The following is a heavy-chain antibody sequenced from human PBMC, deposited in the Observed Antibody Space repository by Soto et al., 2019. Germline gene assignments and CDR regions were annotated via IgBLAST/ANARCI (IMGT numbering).Heavy chain of an antibody. CDR3: AKALSEWIPTYCFDS. D-gene: IGHD3-3*01. J-gene: IGHJ4*02. Sequence: QVQLVESGGGVVQPGTSLRLSCAASGFSFSKYGIHWVRQAPGKGLEWVAIITYDGSNKYYLDSVKGRFTISRDNSRNTASLQMDSLTAEDTATYYCAKALSEWIPTYCFDSWGQGARVTVTS. CDR1: GFSFSKYG. V-gene: IGHV3-30*18. CDR2: ITYDGSNK.